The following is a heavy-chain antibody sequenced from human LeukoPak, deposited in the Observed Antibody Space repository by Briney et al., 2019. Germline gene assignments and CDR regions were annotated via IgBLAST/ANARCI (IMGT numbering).Heavy chain of an antibody. CDR1: GFTFSAYA. CDR2: IWYDGSEK. D-gene: IGHD5-18*01. V-gene: IGHV3-33*01. CDR3: ARDRTRGYTYGYLDN. Sequence: GRSLRLSCTTSGFTFSAYAMHWVRQAPGEGLEWVAVIWYDGSEKYYTGSVKGRFTISRDNPKHTLYLQMDSLRAEDTAVYYCARDRTRGYTYGYLDNWGQGTQVTVSS. J-gene: IGHJ4*02.